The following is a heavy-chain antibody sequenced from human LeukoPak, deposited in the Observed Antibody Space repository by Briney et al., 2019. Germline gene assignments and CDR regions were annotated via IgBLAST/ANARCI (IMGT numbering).Heavy chain of an antibody. CDR3: AKDATASPYFHWFDN. V-gene: IGHV3-23*01. Sequence: GGSLRLSCVASGFTFSDYDMSWIRQAPGKGLERVAGISSGDRTFHAESVKGRFTISRDKSKDTLYLQMNSLRAEDTAVYYCAKDATASPYFHWFDNWGQGTQVIVSS. CDR1: GFTFSDYD. CDR2: ISSGDRT. J-gene: IGHJ4*02. D-gene: IGHD3-9*01.